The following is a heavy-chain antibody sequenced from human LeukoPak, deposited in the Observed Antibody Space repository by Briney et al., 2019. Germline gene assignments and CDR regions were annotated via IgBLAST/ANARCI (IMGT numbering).Heavy chain of an antibody. CDR2: IIPIFGTA. V-gene: IGHV1-69*13. J-gene: IGHJ5*02. CDR3: ARTDIAAAGNWFDP. Sequence: SVKVSCKASGGTSSSYAISWVRQAPGQGLEWMGGIIPIFGTANYAQKFQGRVTITADESTSTAYMELSSLRSEDTAVYYCARTDIAAAGNWFDPWGQGTLVTVSS. D-gene: IGHD6-13*01. CDR1: GGTSSSYA.